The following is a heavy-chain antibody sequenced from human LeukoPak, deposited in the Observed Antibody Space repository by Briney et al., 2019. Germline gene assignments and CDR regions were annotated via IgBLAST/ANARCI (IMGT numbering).Heavy chain of an antibody. V-gene: IGHV1-46*01. CDR3: ARVSSIAVAGTKAFDI. CDR2: INPTGGST. J-gene: IGHJ3*02. CDR1: GYTFISNY. D-gene: IGHD6-19*01. Sequence: ASVKVSCKASGYTFISNYMYWVRQAPGQGLECVGIINPTGGSTSYAQKFQGRVTMTRDTSTRTVYMELSSLRSDDTAVYYCARVSSIAVAGTKAFDIWGQVTMVTVSS.